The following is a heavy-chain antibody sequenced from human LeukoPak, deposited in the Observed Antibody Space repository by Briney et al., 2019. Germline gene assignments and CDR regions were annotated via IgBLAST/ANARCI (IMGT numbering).Heavy chain of an antibody. CDR3: AKEGENDYGGKGAFDI. D-gene: IGHD4-23*01. CDR2: ISYDGSNK. V-gene: IGHV3-30*18. Sequence: GGSLRLSCAASGFIFSSYGMHWVRQAPGEGLEWMALISYDGSNKHYADSVKGRFTISRDNSKNTLYLQMNSLRAEDTAMYYCAKEGENDYGGKGAFDIWGQGTMVTVSS. CDR1: GFIFSSYG. J-gene: IGHJ3*02.